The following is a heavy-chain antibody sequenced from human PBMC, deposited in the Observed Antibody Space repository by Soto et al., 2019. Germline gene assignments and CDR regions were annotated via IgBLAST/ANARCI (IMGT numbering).Heavy chain of an antibody. CDR1: GFTFSSHS. CDR2: IISSGTTM. Sequence: EVQLVESGGGLVQPGGSLRLSCAASGFTFSSHSMNWVRQAPGKGLEWVSYIISSGTTMYYADSVKGRFTISRDNAQNSRYMQMNSLRAEDTAVYYCVRGRPWYFDLWGRGTLVTVSS. CDR3: VRGRPWYFDL. J-gene: IGHJ2*01. V-gene: IGHV3-48*01.